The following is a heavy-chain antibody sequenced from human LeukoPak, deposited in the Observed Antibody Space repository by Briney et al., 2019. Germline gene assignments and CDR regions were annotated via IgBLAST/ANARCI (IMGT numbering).Heavy chain of an antibody. CDR3: ARGRYYDSRGPAFDS. CDR2: ISWNSNSI. J-gene: IGHJ4*02. Sequence: GGSLRLSCAASGFTFDDYVMHWVRQAPGKGLEWVSGISWNSNSIDFADSVKGRFTISRDNAKNSLYLQMNSLRDEDTALYYCARGRYYDSRGPAFDSWGQGTLVTVPS. V-gene: IGHV3-9*01. CDR1: GFTFDDYV. D-gene: IGHD3-22*01.